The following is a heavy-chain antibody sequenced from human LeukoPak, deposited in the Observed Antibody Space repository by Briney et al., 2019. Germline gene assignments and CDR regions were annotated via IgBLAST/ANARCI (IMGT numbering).Heavy chain of an antibody. J-gene: IGHJ4*02. D-gene: IGHD5-12*01. CDR2: IWFDGIRE. Sequence: GGSLRLSCAASGFTLSNYGIHWVRQAPGKGLEWVAVIWFDGIREYYADSVKGRFTISRDNSKNTVYLQMNSLRAEDTAVYYCARAGSHRNSGYDYWGQGTLVTVSS. V-gene: IGHV3-33*01. CDR1: GFTLSNYG. CDR3: ARAGSHRNSGYDY.